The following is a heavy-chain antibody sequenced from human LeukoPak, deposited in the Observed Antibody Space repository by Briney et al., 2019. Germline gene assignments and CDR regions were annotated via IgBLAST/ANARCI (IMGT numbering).Heavy chain of an antibody. D-gene: IGHD3-3*01. Sequence: SSQTPSLTCTVSGGSINSGGHSWSWIRQPPGKGREWIGYIYNSGSGSTYYNPSLKSRVTISIDKSKNQFSLKLNSVTAADPAVYYCARINDFWSGPTLDVWGQGTTVTVSS. CDR2: IYNSGSGST. CDR3: ARINDFWSGPTLDV. V-gene: IGHV4-30-2*01. J-gene: IGHJ6*02. CDR1: GGSINSGGHS.